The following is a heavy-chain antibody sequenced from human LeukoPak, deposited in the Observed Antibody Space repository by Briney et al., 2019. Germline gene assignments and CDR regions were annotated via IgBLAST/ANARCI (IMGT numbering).Heavy chain of an antibody. CDR1: GFTFSSFP. J-gene: IGHJ2*01. CDR3: AKEGGNYDLSNWYFDL. CDR2: ISGSGDNT. Sequence: GGSLRLSCAASGFTFSSFPMTWVRQAPGKGLEWVSGISGSGDNTYYSDSVKGRFTISRGNSKNTLYLHMNSLRAEDTAVYYCAKEGGNYDLSNWYFDLWGRGTLVTVSS. D-gene: IGHD3-3*01. V-gene: IGHV3-23*01.